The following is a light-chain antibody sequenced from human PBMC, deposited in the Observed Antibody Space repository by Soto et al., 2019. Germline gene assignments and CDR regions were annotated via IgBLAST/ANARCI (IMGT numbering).Light chain of an antibody. Sequence: EIVMTQSPATLSLSPGERAALSCRASQSINSELAWYQQKPGQPPRLLIYGASTRATGVPARFTGSESGSEFTLTISGLQSEDFAVYYCQQGHNWPLTFGQGTTVEI. CDR1: QSINSE. J-gene: IGKJ2*01. CDR2: GAS. CDR3: QQGHNWPLT. V-gene: IGKV3-15*01.